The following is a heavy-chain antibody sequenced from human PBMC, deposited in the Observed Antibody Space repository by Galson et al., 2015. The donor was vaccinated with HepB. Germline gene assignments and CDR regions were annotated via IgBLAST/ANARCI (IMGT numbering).Heavy chain of an antibody. CDR1: GFTFSSYA. CDR2: ISCSGGST. V-gene: IGHV3-23*01. J-gene: IGHJ3*02. CDR3: AKVGYYYDSSGYYFDDAFDI. D-gene: IGHD3-22*01. Sequence: SLRLSCAASGFTFSSYAMSWVRQAPGKGLEWVSAISCSGGSTYYADSVKGRFTISRDNSKNTLYLQMNSLRAEDTAVYYCAKVGYYYDSSGYYFDDAFDIWGQGTMVTVSS.